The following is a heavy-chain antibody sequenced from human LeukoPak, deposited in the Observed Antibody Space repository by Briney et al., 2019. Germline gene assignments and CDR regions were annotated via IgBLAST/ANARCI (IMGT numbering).Heavy chain of an antibody. CDR1: GGSISSGAYD. D-gene: IGHD3-22*01. CDR2: INHSGST. J-gene: IGHJ2*01. V-gene: IGHV4-31*03. Sequence: SQTLSLTCTVSGGSISSGAYDWGWIRQHPKRGLEYVGYINHSGSTYYHPSLESRVTMSVDTSKNQFSLKLSSVTAADSAVYYCARAARQGFTMIVVPFFYFDLWGRGTLVTVSS. CDR3: ARAARQGFTMIVVPFFYFDL.